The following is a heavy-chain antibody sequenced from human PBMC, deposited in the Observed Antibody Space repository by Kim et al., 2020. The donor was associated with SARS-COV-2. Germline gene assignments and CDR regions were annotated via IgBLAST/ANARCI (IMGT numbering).Heavy chain of an antibody. CDR3: AKVPTMILDGYFDY. J-gene: IGHJ4*02. CDR2: ISYDGSNK. D-gene: IGHD3-22*01. CDR1: GFTFSSYG. Sequence: GGSLRLSCAASGFTFSSYGMHWVRQAPGKGLEWVAVISYDGSNKYYADSVKGRFTISRDNSKNTLYLQMNSLRAEDTAVYYCAKVPTMILDGYFDYWGQGTLVTVSS. V-gene: IGHV3-30*18.